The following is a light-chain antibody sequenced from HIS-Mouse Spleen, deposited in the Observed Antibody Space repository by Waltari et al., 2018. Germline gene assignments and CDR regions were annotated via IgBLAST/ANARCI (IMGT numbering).Light chain of an antibody. J-gene: IGLJ2*01. V-gene: IGLV2-14*01. Sequence: QSALTQPASVSGSPGQSIPISCTGTSSDVRGYNYVSWYQQHPGKAPKLMIYEVSNRPSGVSNRFSGSKSGNTASLTISGLQAEDEADYYCSSYTSSSTVVFGGGTKLTVL. CDR1: SSDVRGYNY. CDR3: SSYTSSSTVV. CDR2: EVS.